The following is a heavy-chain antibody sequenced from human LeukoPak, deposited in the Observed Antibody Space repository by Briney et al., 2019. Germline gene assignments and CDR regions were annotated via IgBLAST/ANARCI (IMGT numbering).Heavy chain of an antibody. J-gene: IGHJ3*02. V-gene: IGHV3-30*04. CDR1: GFTFSSYA. CDR2: ISYDGSNK. D-gene: IGHD1-26*01. CDR3: ARDLGGSYVSLHAFDI. Sequence: GRSLRLSCAASGFTFSSYAMYWVRQAPGKGLEWVAVISYDGSNKYYADSVKGRFTVSRDNSKNTLYLQMNSLRAEDTAVYYCARDLGGSYVSLHAFDIWGQGTMVTVSS.